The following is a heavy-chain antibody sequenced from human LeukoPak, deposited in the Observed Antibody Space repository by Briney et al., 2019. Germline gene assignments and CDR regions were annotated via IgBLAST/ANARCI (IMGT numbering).Heavy chain of an antibody. V-gene: IGHV4-34*01. J-gene: IGHJ4*02. D-gene: IGHD1-26*01. CDR2: VNHSGNT. Sequence: SETLSLTCAVYGGSLSGYYWSWIRQPPGKGLEWIGEVNHSGNTNYNPSLKSRVTMSVDTSKNHFYLKLSSVTAADTAVYYCARQGSGTSYYYYTFPYWGQGTLVTVSS. CDR1: GGSLSGYY. CDR3: ARQGSGTSYYYYTFPY.